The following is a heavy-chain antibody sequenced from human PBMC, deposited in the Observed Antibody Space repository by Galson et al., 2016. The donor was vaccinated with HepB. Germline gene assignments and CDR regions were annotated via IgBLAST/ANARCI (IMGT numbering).Heavy chain of an antibody. CDR1: GFAFSAHG. CDR2: IADDGSYN. CDR3: ANPTRGGGYGFLIVD. V-gene: IGHV3-30*18. Sequence: SLRLSCAASGFAFSAHGMHWVRQAPGKGLEWVAAIADDGSYNNYGDAVKGRFTISRDNSKNTLYLQMNTLRPDDTAVYYCANPTRGGGYGFLIVDWGQGTLVTVSS. J-gene: IGHJ4*02. D-gene: IGHD1-26*01.